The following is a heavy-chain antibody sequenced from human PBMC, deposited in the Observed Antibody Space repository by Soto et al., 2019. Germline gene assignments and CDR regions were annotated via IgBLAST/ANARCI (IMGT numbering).Heavy chain of an antibody. CDR2: ITWNGKST. V-gene: IGHV3-9*01. D-gene: IGHD2-21*01. CDR1: GFTFDDFA. Sequence: EVHLVDSGGGLAQPGRSLRLSCAASGFTFDDFAMHWVRRVPGKGLEWASSITWNGKSTGYADSVKGRFFISRDNAKNSLYLQMNSLRREDTALYYCAKGGPDAFCGGGRCYFESWGQGTQVTVSS. CDR3: AKGGPDAFCGGGRCYFES. J-gene: IGHJ4*02.